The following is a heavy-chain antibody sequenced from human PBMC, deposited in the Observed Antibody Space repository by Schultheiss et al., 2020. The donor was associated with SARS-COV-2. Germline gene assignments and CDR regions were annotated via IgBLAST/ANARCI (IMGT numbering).Heavy chain of an antibody. CDR2: IYYSGST. CDR1: GGSISSGGYY. V-gene: IGHV4-31*01. CDR3: ARGRYDFWSGYYPLDY. D-gene: IGHD3-3*01. J-gene: IGHJ4*02. Sequence: TLSLTCTVSGGSISSGGYYWSWIRQHPGKGLEWIGYIYYSGSTYYNPSLKSLVTISVDTSKNQFSLKLSSVTAADTAVYYCARGRYDFWSGYYPLDYWGQGTLVTVSS.